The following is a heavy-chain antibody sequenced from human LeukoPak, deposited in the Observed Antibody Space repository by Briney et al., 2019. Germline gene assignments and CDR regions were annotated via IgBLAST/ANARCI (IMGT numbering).Heavy chain of an antibody. D-gene: IGHD2-2*01. J-gene: IGHJ4*02. CDR1: GFTFSSYA. CDR2: ISYDGSNK. Sequence: RSLRLSCAASGFTFSSYAMHWVRQAPGKGLEWVAVISYDGSNKYYADSVKGRFTISRDNSKNTLYLQMNSLRAEDTAVYYCARDPDIVVVPAAMKADYWGQGTLATVSS. CDR3: ARDPDIVVVPAAMKADY. V-gene: IGHV3-30-3*01.